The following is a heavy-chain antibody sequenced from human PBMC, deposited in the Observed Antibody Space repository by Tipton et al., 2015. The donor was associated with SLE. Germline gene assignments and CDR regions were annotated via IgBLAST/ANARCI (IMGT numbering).Heavy chain of an antibody. CDR1: GGSISSGSYY. CDR3: AVNVVVKVQVDY. CDR2: FYHSGRT. Sequence: TLSLTCTVSGGSISSGSYYWGWIRQFPGKGLEWIGGFYHSGRTYYNPALKSRVTISVDTSKNQFSLKLTSVTAADTAVYYWAVNVVVKVQVDYWGPGALVTVSS. D-gene: IGHD2-21*01. J-gene: IGHJ4*02. V-gene: IGHV4-39*07.